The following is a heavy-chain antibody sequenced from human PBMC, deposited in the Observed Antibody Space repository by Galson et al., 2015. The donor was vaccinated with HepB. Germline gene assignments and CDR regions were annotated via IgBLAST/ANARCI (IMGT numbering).Heavy chain of an antibody. CDR2: IYYSGST. Sequence: LSLTCTVSGGSISSGDYYWSWIRQPPGKGLEWIGYIYYSGSTYYNPSLKSRVTISVDTSKNQFSLKLSSVTAADTAVYYCARVTIFGVVINWGQGTLVTVSS. D-gene: IGHD3-3*01. J-gene: IGHJ4*02. CDR3: ARVTIFGVVIN. V-gene: IGHV4-30-4*01. CDR1: GGSISSGDYY.